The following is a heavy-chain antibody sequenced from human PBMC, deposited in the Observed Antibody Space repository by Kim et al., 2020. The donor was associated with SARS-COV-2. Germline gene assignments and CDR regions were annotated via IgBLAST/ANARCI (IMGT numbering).Heavy chain of an antibody. CDR1: GFIFSDYD. J-gene: IGHJ4*02. V-gene: IGHV3-64D*09. CDR2: ISSNGGST. D-gene: IGHD6-13*01. Sequence: GGSLRLSCSASGFIFSDYDMHWVRQAPGKGLEYVSLISSNGGSTSYADSMKGRFTISRDNSKNTLYLQMNSLRAADTAVYYCVKGRKSAGRFDFWGQGTLVTVS. CDR3: VKGRKSAGRFDF.